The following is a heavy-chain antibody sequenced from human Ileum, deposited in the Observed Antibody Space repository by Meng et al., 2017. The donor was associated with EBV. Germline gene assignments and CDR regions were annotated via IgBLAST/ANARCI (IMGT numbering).Heavy chain of an antibody. CDR3: ARGGWSLDY. D-gene: IGHD2-15*01. CDR2: IYYSGST. V-gene: IGHV4-59*08. J-gene: IGHJ4*02. CDR1: GGSSSSYY. Sequence: QVQRQESGPGLVNPSETLALTCTVSGGSSSSYYWSWIRKPPGKGLEWIGNIYYSGSTNDNPSLKSRVTISVDTSKNQFSLNLSSVTAADTAVHYCARGGWSLDYWGQGTLVTVSS.